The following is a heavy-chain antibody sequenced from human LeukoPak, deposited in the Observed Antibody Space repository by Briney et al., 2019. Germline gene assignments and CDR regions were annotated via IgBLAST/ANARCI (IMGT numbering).Heavy chain of an antibody. CDR1: GGSISSGSYY. CDR2: IYTSGST. V-gene: IGHV4-61*02. D-gene: IGHD6-13*01. J-gene: IGHJ6*02. CDR3: ASSGPYSSSWYNYYYGMDV. Sequence: SETLSLTCTVSGGSISSGSYYWSWIRQPAGKGLEWIGRIYTSGSTNYNPSLKSRVTISVDTSKNQFSLKLSSVTAADTAVYYCASSGPYSSSWYNYYYGMDVWCQGTTVTVSS.